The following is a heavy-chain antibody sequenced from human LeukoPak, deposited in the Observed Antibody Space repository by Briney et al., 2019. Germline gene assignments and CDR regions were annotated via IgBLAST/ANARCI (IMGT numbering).Heavy chain of an antibody. V-gene: IGHV3-48*01. Sequence: GGSLRLSCAASGFTFSSYSMNWVRQAPGKGLEWVSYISSSSSTIYYADSVKGRFTISRDNAKNSLYLQMNSLRAEDTAVYYCARGLNYYDSSGYLGYFDYWGQGTLVTVSS. CDR3: ARGLNYYDSSGYLGYFDY. J-gene: IGHJ4*02. D-gene: IGHD3-22*01. CDR1: GFTFSSYS. CDR2: ISSSSSTI.